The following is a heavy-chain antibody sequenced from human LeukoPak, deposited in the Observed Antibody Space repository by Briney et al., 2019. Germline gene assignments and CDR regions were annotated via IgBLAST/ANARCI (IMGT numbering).Heavy chain of an antibody. J-gene: IGHJ4*02. V-gene: IGHV6-1*01. CDR3: ARGGGSGWFPPMLDY. D-gene: IGHD6-19*01. Sequence: SQTLSLTCAISVDSVSSNSAAANWIRQSPSRGLEWLGRTYCRSKWYNDYAVAVKSRIIINTDTSKKQFSLQLNYVHPEDTAVYYCARGGGSGWFPPMLDYWGQGALVTVSS. CDR2: TYCRSKWYN. CDR1: VDSVSSNSAA.